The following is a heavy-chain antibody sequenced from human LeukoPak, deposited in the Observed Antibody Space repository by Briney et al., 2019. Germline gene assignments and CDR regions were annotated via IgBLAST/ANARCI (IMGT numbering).Heavy chain of an antibody. CDR1: GFTFSSYT. Sequence: GGSLRLSCAASGFTFSSYTMSWVRHAPGQGLVWVSRIKGDGISTNYADSVKGRFTISRDIAKNTLYLQMNSLRAEDTGVYYCAKDHYWSIDYWGRGTLVTVSS. CDR2: IKGDGIST. CDR3: AKDHYWSIDY. V-gene: IGHV3-74*01. J-gene: IGHJ4*02. D-gene: IGHD3-3*01.